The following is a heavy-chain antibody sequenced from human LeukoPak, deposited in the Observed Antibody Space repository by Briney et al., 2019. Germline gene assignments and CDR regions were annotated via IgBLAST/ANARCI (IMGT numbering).Heavy chain of an antibody. CDR1: GGSMSSYY. D-gene: IGHD2-2*01. J-gene: IGHJ6*02. V-gene: IGHV4-59*01. CDR2: IYYSGST. CDR3: ARDRVVVPAAYYYGMDV. Sequence: PSETLSLTCTVSGGSMSSYYWSWIRQPPGKGLEWIGYIYYSGSTNYNPSLKSRVTISVDTSKNQFSLKLSSVTAADTAVYYCARDRVVVPAAYYYGMDVWGQGTTVTVSS.